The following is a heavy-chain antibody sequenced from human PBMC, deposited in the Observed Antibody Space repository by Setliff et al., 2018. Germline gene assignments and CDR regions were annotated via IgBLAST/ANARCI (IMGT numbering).Heavy chain of an antibody. Sequence: VKVSCKASGYTFTSYGIRWVRQAPGQGLEWMGYISAYNGHTNYAEKVQGRIAMTTDTSTNTAYMELRNLRSDDTAVYYCARDTPPRYTWYSDGWAPFDFWGQGTLVTVSA. J-gene: IGHJ4*02. CDR1: GYTFTSYG. CDR3: ARDTPPRYTWYSDGWAPFDF. D-gene: IGHD6-19*01. V-gene: IGHV1-18*01. CDR2: ISAYNGHT.